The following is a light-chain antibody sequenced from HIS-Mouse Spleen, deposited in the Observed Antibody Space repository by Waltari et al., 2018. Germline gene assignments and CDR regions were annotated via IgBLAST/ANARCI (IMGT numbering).Light chain of an antibody. J-gene: IGLJ1*01. CDR1: SSDVGGYNY. CDR2: EVS. CDR3: SSYAGSNNYV. V-gene: IGLV2-8*01. Sequence: QSALTQPPSASGSPGQSVTISCTGTSSDVGGYNYVSWYQQHPGKAPELMIYEVSKRPSGVPDRFSGSMSSNTASLTVSGLQAEDEADYYCSSYAGSNNYVFGTGTKVTVL.